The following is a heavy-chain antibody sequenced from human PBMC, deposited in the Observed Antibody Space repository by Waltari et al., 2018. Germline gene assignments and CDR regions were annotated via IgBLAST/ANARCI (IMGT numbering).Heavy chain of an antibody. J-gene: IGHJ6*03. CDR1: GYSISSGYY. D-gene: IGHD6-13*01. Sequence: QVQLQASGPGLVKPSETLSLTCAVSGYSISSGYYWGWIRQPPGKGLEWIGRMYERGSTYYSRTNKGRVTMSGDTSKKQFSLRLSAVTVGGTAVYDWAGRAAIAATGPTDYMDVWGKGTTVTVSS. CDR3: AGRAAIAATGPTDYMDV. V-gene: IGHV4-38-2*01. CDR2: MYERGST.